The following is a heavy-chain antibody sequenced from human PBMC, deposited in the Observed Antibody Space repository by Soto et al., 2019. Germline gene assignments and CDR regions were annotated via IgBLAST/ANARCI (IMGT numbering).Heavy chain of an antibody. D-gene: IGHD3-22*01. Sequence: GALRVCCSASGFTFGELAVSWFRQAPGKGLERVGFIRSKAYGGTTEYAASVKGRFTISRDDSKSIAYLQMNSLKTEDTAVYYCTSPLHYYDSSGYRPSMDVWGQGTTVTVSS. CDR2: IRSKAYGGTT. CDR3: TSPLHYYDSSGYRPSMDV. J-gene: IGHJ6*02. CDR1: GFTFGELA. V-gene: IGHV3-49*03.